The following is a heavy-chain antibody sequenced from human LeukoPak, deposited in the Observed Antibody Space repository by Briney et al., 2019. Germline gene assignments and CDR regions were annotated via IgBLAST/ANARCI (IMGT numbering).Heavy chain of an antibody. CDR2: MNPNSGNT. CDR3: ARGRNKRQYSCPPEDY. D-gene: IGHD6-6*01. CDR1: GYTFTSYD. Sequence: ASVKVSCNASGYTFTSYDINWVRQATGQGLEWMGWMNPNSGNTGYAQKFQGRVTITRNTSISTAYMELSSLRSEDTAVYYCARGRNKRQYSCPPEDYWGQGTLVTVSS. V-gene: IGHV1-8*03. J-gene: IGHJ4*02.